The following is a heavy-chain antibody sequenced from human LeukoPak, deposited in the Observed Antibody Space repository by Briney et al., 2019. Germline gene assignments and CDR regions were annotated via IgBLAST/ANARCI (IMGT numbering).Heavy chain of an antibody. CDR1: GGTFSSYA. V-gene: IGHV1-69*13. D-gene: IGHD2-2*02. Sequence: SVKVSCKASGGTFSSYAISWVRQAPGQGLEWMGGVIPIFGTANYAQKFQGRVTITADESTSTAYMELRSLRSDDTAVYYCARGGICSSTSCYNNWFDPWGQGTLVTVSS. J-gene: IGHJ5*02. CDR2: VIPIFGTA. CDR3: ARGGICSSTSCYNNWFDP.